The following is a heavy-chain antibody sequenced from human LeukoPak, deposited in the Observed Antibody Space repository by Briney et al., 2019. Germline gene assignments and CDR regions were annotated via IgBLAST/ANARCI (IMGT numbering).Heavy chain of an antibody. CDR2: IYTSGST. CDR1: GGSISSGSYY. D-gene: IGHD6-19*01. V-gene: IGHV4-61*02. Sequence: SQTLSLTCTVSGGSISSGSYYWSWIRQPAGKGLEWIGRIYTSGSTNYNPSLKSRVTISVDTSKNQFSLKLSSVTAADTAVYYCARARRDSSGWHNYLIDIWGQGTMVTVSS. J-gene: IGHJ3*02. CDR3: ARARRDSSGWHNYLIDI.